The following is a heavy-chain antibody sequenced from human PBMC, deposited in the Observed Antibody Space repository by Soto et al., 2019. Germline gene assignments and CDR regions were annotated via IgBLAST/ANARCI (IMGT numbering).Heavy chain of an antibody. CDR2: ISSSSSYI. V-gene: IGHV3-21*01. CDR3: ARDAIYAFTFTELRAFDI. J-gene: IGHJ3*02. D-gene: IGHD1-7*01. CDR1: GFTFSSYS. Sequence: GGSLRLSCAASGFTFSSYSMNWVRQAPGKGLEWVSSISSSSSYIYYADSVKGRFTISRDNAKNSLYLQMNSLRAVDTAVYYCARDAIYAFTFTELRAFDIWGQGTMVTVSS.